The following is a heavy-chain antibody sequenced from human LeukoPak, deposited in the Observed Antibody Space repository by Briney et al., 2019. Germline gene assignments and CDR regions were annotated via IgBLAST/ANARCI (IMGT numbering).Heavy chain of an antibody. CDR3: ATGGYYYDSSPC. Sequence: SETLSLTCTVSGGSISSSSYYWGWIRQPPGKGLNGIGSIYYSGNTYYNPSLKSRVTISVDTSKNRFSLNLSSVTAADTAVYYCATGGYYYDSSPCWGQGTLVTVSS. D-gene: IGHD3-22*01. V-gene: IGHV4-39*07. CDR2: IYYSGNT. J-gene: IGHJ4*02. CDR1: GGSISSSSYY.